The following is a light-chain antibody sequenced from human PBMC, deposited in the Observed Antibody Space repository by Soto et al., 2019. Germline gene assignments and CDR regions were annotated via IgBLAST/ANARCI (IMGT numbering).Light chain of an antibody. CDR3: QQRSNWPLT. J-gene: IGKJ4*02. CDR2: DAS. Sequence: EVVMTHSPGTLSVSPGERATLSCRASQIVGSKLAWYQQKPGQAPRLLIYDASNRAIGIPARFSGSGSGTDFTLTISSLEPEDFAVYYCQQRSNWPLTFGGGTKVDIK. CDR1: QIVGSK. V-gene: IGKV3-11*01.